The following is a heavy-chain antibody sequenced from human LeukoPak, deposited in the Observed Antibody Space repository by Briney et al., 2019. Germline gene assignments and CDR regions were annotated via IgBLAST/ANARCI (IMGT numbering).Heavy chain of an antibody. V-gene: IGHV3-23*01. CDR3: AKEKTVRGVIAAAGSFDY. CDR1: GFTLSSCA. D-gene: IGHD6-13*01. J-gene: IGHJ4*02. CDR2: ISGSGGST. Sequence: GVSLRLSCAASGFTLSSCAMSWARHSPGKGLEWVSAISGSGGSTYYGDSVKGRFTISRDNSKNTLYLQMNSLRGEDTAVYYCAKEKTVRGVIAAAGSFDYWGQGTLVTVSP.